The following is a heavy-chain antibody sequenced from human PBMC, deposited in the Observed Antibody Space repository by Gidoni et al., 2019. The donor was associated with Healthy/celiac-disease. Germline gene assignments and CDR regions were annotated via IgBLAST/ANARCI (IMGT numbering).Heavy chain of an antibody. D-gene: IGHD2-21*02. CDR3: AKDKAAYCGGDCYIFDY. CDR1: GFTFADYA. Sequence: EVQLVESGGGLVQHGRSLRLSCAASGFTFADYAMHWVRQAPGKGLEGVSGITWNSGSIGDADSVKGRFTISRYNAKNALYLQMNSLRAEDTALYYCAKDKAAYCGGDCYIFDYWGQGPLVTVSS. V-gene: IGHV3-9*01. CDR2: ITWNSGSI. J-gene: IGHJ4*02.